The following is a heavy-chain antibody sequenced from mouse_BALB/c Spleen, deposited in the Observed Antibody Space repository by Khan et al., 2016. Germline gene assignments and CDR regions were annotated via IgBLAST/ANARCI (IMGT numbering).Heavy chain of an antibody. CDR2: ILPGSGST. CDR3: ARGAY. Sequence: QVRLQQSGAELMKPGASVKISCKATGYTIGSYWIEWVKQRLGHGLEWIGEILPGSGSTNYNENFKVTVTFTADTSSNKAYMQFRSLTSEDSAVYYCARGAYEGQGTLVTVSA. V-gene: IGHV1-9*01. J-gene: IGHJ3*01. CDR1: GYTIGSYW.